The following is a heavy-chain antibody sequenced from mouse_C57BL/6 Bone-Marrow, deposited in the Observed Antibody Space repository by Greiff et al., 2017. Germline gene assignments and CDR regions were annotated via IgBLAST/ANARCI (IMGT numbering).Heavy chain of an antibody. Sequence: EVKVEESGGGLVQPGGSMKLSCVASGFTFSNYWMNWVRQSPEKGLEWVAQIRLKSDNYATHYAESVKGRFTISRDDSKSSVYLQMNNLRAEDTGIYYCTDYYDYDRFAYWGQGTLVTVAA. CDR2: IRLKSDNYAT. J-gene: IGHJ3*01. CDR3: TDYYDYDRFAY. V-gene: IGHV6-3*01. D-gene: IGHD2-4*01. CDR1: GFTFSNYW.